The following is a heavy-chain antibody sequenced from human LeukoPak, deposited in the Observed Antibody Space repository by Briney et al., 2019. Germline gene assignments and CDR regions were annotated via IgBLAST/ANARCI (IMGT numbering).Heavy chain of an antibody. CDR2: FYHGGST. Sequence: SETLSLTCTVSGYSISTGYYWDWIRQPPGKGLEWIGTFYHGGSTYYNPSLKSRVTISVDTSKNQFSLRLSSVTAADTAVYYCARDGMVRGVQPTNWFDPWGQGTLVTVSS. CDR3: ARDGMVRGVQPTNWFDP. V-gene: IGHV4-38-2*02. J-gene: IGHJ5*02. CDR1: GYSISTGYY. D-gene: IGHD3-10*01.